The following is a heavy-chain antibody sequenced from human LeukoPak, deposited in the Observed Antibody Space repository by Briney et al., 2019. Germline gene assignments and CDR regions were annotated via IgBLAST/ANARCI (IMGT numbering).Heavy chain of an antibody. CDR3: AKDLTWIPPVLVTFDL. CDR2: ISGRGDIT. D-gene: IGHD3-9*01. CDR1: GFNFNNYA. Sequence: GGSLRLSCAASGFNFNNYAMSWVRQAPGKGLQWVSSISGRGDITHYADSVKGRFTIYRDNSKNTVFLQMNWLRADDTAVYHCAKDLTWIPPVLVTFDLRGQGTLVAVSP. V-gene: IGHV3-23*01. J-gene: IGHJ4*02.